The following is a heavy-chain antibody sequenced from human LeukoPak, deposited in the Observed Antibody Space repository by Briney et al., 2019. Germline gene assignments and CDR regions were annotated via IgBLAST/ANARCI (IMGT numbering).Heavy chain of an antibody. CDR2: IYYSGST. J-gene: IGHJ4*02. D-gene: IGHD6-19*01. V-gene: IGHV4-59*01. Sequence: SETLSLTCTVSGGSISSYYWSWIRQPPGKGLEWIGCIYYSGSTNYNPSLKSRVTISVDTSKNQFSLKLSSVTAADTAVYYCAIGGWYDFYFDYWGQGTLVTVSS. CDR1: GGSISSYY. CDR3: AIGGWYDFYFDY.